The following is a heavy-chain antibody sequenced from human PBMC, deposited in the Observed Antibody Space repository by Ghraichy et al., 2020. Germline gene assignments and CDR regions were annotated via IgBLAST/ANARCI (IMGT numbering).Heavy chain of an antibody. V-gene: IGHV4-59*01. CDR3: ARFGDFWSGYKAPNRFDP. CDR2: IYYSGST. CDR1: GGSISSYY. Sequence: SETLSLTCTVSGGSISSYYWSWIRQPPGKGLEWIGYIYYSGSTNYNPSLKSRVTISVDTSKNQFSLKLSSVTAADTAVYYCARFGDFWSGYKAPNRFDPWGQGTLVTVSS. D-gene: IGHD3-3*01. J-gene: IGHJ5*02.